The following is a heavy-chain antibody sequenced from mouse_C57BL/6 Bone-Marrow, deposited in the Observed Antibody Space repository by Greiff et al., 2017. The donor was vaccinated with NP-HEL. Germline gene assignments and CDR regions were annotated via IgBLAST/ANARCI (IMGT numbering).Heavy chain of an antibody. J-gene: IGHJ2*01. Sequence: QVQLKQSGAELARPGASVKLSCKASGYTFTSYGISWVKQRTGQGLEWIGEIYPRSGNTYYNEKFKGKATLTADKSSSTAYMELRSLTSEDSAVYFCDYYGSSVENYFDYWGQGTTLTVSS. CDR1: GYTFTSYG. D-gene: IGHD1-1*01. V-gene: IGHV1-81*01. CDR2: IYPRSGNT. CDR3: DYYGSSVENYFDY.